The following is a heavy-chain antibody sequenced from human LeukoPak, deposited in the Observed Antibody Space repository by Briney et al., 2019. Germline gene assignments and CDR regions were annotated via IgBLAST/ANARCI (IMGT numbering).Heavy chain of an antibody. CDR3: ARDPPAYDSSGPRDY. CDR2: IYSGGST. V-gene: IGHV3-66*01. J-gene: IGHJ4*02. D-gene: IGHD3-22*01. CDR1: GFTVSSNY. Sequence: HPGGSLRLSCAASGFTVSSNYMSWVRQAPGKGLEWVSVIYSGGSTYYADSVKGRFTISRDNSKNTLYLQMNSLRAEDTAVYYCARDPPAYDSSGPRDYWGQGTLVTVSS.